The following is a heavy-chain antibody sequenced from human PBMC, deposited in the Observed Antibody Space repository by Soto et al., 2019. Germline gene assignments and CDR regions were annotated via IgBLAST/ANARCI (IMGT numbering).Heavy chain of an antibody. V-gene: IGHV4-31*02. Sequence: SETLSLTCTVSGVSVSTGGYFWTWIRQHPGKGLEWIGNIYYSGMTYYNPSLKGRVSISLDPSESQFSLKLNSVTAADTAVYYCARDSSGPGYSYGKFDYWGQGALVTVSS. CDR1: GVSVSTGGYF. D-gene: IGHD5-18*01. CDR3: ARDSSGPGYSYGKFDY. CDR2: IYYSGMT. J-gene: IGHJ4*02.